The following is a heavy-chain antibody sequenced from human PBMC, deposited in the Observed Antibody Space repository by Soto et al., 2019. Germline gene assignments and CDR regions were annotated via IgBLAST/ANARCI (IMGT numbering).Heavy chain of an antibody. V-gene: IGHV3-23*01. D-gene: IGHD1-7*01. CDR2: ISGSGGST. CDR3: AKGFGNYADYYDGMDV. Sequence: EVQLLESGGGLVQPGGSLRLSCAASGFTFSSYAMSWVRQAPGKGLEWVSAISGSGGSTYYADSVKGRFTISRDNSKNTLYLQMNSLRAEDTAVYYCAKGFGNYADYYDGMDVWGQGTTVTVSS. J-gene: IGHJ6*02. CDR1: GFTFSSYA.